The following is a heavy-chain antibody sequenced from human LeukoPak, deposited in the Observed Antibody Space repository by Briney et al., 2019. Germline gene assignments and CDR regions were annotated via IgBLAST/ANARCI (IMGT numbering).Heavy chain of an antibody. J-gene: IGHJ3*02. CDR1: GFTFSSYA. Sequence: GRSLRLSCAASGFTFSSYAMHWVRQAPGKGLEWVAAISGSGGSTYYADSVKGRFTISRDNSKNTLYLQMNSLRAEDTAVYYCAKGGGYSSYAFDIWGQGTMVTVSS. V-gene: IGHV3-23*01. CDR2: ISGSGGST. D-gene: IGHD6-13*01. CDR3: AKGGGYSSYAFDI.